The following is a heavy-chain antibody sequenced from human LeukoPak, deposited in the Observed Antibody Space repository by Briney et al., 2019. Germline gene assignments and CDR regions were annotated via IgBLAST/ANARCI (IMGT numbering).Heavy chain of an antibody. Sequence: GGSLRLSCVASGFTFSNYGIHWVRQAPGKGLEWVAFIRYDGSNKYYADSVRGRFTISRDNSKNTLYLQMNSLRAEDTAVYYCAKEYSSGWHDAFDIWGPGTMVTVSS. CDR1: GFTFSNYG. J-gene: IGHJ3*02. CDR2: IRYDGSNK. D-gene: IGHD6-19*01. V-gene: IGHV3-30*02. CDR3: AKEYSSGWHDAFDI.